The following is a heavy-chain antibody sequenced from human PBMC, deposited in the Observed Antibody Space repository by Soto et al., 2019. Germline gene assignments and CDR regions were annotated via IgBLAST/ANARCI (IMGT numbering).Heavy chain of an antibody. CDR3: ARHGVTIFGVVILVGAFDI. J-gene: IGHJ3*02. CDR1: GGSISSSSYD. CDR2: IYYSGST. V-gene: IGHV4-39*01. Sequence: PSDTLSLTCTVSGGSISSSSYDWGWIRQPPGKGLEWIGSIYYSGSTYYNPSLKSRVTISVDTSKNQFSLKLSSVTAADTAVYYCARHGVTIFGVVILVGAFDIWGQGTMVTVSS. D-gene: IGHD3-3*01.